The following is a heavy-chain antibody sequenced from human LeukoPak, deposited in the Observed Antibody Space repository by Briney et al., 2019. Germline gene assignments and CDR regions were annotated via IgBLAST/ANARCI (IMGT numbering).Heavy chain of an antibody. J-gene: IGHJ4*02. D-gene: IGHD4-17*01. CDR1: GGTFSSYA. Sequence: SVKVSCKASGGTFSSYAISWVRQAPGQGLEWMGGIIPIFGTANYAQKFQGRVTITADESTSTAYMELSSLRPEDTAVYYCARVGGYYGDYVGYFDYWGQGTLVTVSS. V-gene: IGHV1-69*13. CDR3: ARVGGYYGDYVGYFDY. CDR2: IIPIFGTA.